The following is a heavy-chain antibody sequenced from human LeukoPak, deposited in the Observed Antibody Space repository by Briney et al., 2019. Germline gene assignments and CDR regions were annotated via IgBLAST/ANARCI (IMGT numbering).Heavy chain of an antibody. J-gene: IGHJ4*02. Sequence: PGGSLRLSCAASGFILSTNYINWVRQARGKGLEWVSVIYSDGSTKYADSVKARFTISRDNSKNTVYLQMKSLRVEDTAVYYCARGTLDNWGEGTLVTVSS. V-gene: IGHV3-53*01. D-gene: IGHD3/OR15-3a*01. CDR2: IYSDGST. CDR1: GFILSTNY. CDR3: ARGTLDN.